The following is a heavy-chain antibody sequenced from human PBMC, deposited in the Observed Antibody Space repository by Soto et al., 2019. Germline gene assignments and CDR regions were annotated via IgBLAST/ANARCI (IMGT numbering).Heavy chain of an antibody. V-gene: IGHV3-72*01. J-gene: IGHJ6*02. CDR1: GFTFSDHY. D-gene: IGHD3-3*02. CDR3: ARFPQNHFWSGYYTNYYYYGMDV. CDR2: TRNKANSYTT. Sequence: EVQLVESGGGLVQPGGSLRLSCAASGFTFSDHYMDWVRQAPGKGLEWVGRTRNKANSYTTEYAASVKGRFTISRDDSKTSLYLQMNSLKTEDTAVYYCARFPQNHFWSGYYTNYYYYGMDVWGQGTTVTVSS.